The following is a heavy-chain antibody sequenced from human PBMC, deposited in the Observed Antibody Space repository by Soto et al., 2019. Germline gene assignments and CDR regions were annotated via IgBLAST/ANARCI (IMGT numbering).Heavy chain of an antibody. V-gene: IGHV3-66*01. CDR1: GFVVSSNY. Sequence: EVQLVESGGGLVQPGGSLRLSCAASGFVVSSNYMSWVRQAPGKGLEWVSVIYSGGGTYYADSVKARFTISRDNSKNTLYLQMNSLRPEDTAVYYCARGGGYNRGIDAFDIWGQGTLVTVSS. J-gene: IGHJ3*02. CDR3: ARGGGYNRGIDAFDI. D-gene: IGHD6-13*01. CDR2: IYSGGGT.